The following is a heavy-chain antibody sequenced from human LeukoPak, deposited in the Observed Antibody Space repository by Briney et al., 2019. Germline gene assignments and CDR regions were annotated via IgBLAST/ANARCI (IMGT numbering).Heavy chain of an antibody. D-gene: IGHD6-6*01. J-gene: IGHJ4*02. V-gene: IGHV1-18*04. CDR2: TSTNNANA. CDR1: GYSFTDYY. CDR3: ATGRGSSDY. Sequence: ASVKVSCKASGYSFTDYYIHWVRQAPGQGLEWMGWTSTNNANANYAQNFQGRVTMTTDTSTSTAYMELRSLRSDDTAVYYCATGRGSSDYWGQGTLVTVSS.